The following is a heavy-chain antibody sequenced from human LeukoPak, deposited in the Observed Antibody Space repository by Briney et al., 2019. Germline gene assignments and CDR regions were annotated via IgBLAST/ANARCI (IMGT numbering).Heavy chain of an antibody. D-gene: IGHD2-8*01. CDR2: INPNNGNT. J-gene: IGHJ5*02. CDR3: ARDFTPPHCTTPNCPRGGWFDP. V-gene: IGHV1-18*01. CDR1: AYTFTNYG. Sequence: GASVKVSCKASAYTFTNYGISWVRQAPGQGLEWMGWINPNNGNTRYAEDLQGRVTMTTDISTSTAYTELRSLRSDDTAIYYCARDFTPPHCTTPNCPRGGWFDPWGQGTLVTVSS.